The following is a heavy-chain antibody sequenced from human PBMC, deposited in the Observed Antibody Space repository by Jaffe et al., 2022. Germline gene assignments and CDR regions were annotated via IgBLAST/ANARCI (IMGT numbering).Heavy chain of an antibody. D-gene: IGHD2-2*01. V-gene: IGHV1-46*03. CDR1: GYTFTSYY. J-gene: IGHJ3*01. CDR2: INPSGGTT. CDR3: ARVGQVVPAARGAFDF. Sequence: QVQLVQSGAEVKKPGASVKVSCKASGYTFTSYYIHWVRQAPGQGLEWMGIINPSGGTTTYAQKLQGRVTMTTDTSTRTVYMELSSLRSEDTAVYYCARVGQVVPAARGAFDFWGQGTMVTVSS.